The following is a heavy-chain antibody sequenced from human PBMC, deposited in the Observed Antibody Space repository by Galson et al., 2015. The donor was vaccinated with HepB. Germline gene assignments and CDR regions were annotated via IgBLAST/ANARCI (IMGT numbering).Heavy chain of an antibody. Sequence: SVKVSCKASGGTFSSYAISWVRQAPGQGLEWMGGIIPIFGTANYAQKFQGRVTITADESTSTAYMELSSLRSEDTAVYYCARRTREKQQLVRDYYYYGMDVWGQGTTVTVSS. V-gene: IGHV1-69*13. CDR3: ARRTREKQQLVRDYYYYGMDV. CDR1: GGTFSSYA. CDR2: IIPIFGTA. D-gene: IGHD6-13*01. J-gene: IGHJ6*02.